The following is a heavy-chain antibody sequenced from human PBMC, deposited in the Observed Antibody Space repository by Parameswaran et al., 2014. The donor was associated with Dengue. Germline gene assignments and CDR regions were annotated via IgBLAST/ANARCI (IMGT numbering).Heavy chain of an antibody. CDR2: FDPEDGET. D-gene: IGHD2-8*02. J-gene: IGHJ4*02. V-gene: IGHV1-24*01. Sequence: WVRQAPGQGLEWMGGFDPEDGETIYAQKFQGRVTMTEDTSTDTAYMELSSLRSEDTAVYYCATAPGGYFDYWARELWSPSPQ. CDR3: ATAPGGYFDY.